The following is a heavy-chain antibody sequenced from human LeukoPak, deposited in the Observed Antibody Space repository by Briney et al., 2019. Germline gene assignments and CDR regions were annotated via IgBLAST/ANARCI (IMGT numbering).Heavy chain of an antibody. CDR2: ISGSGGGT. CDR3: AKRNGFPVAGTPPHY. CDR1: GFTFSSYA. Sequence: GGSLRLSCAASGFTFSSYAMSWVRQAPGKGLEWVSAISGSGGGTYYADSVKGRFTISRDNSKNTLYLQMNSLRAEDTAVYYCAKRNGFPVAGTPPHYWGQGTLVTVSS. V-gene: IGHV3-23*01. D-gene: IGHD6-19*01. J-gene: IGHJ4*02.